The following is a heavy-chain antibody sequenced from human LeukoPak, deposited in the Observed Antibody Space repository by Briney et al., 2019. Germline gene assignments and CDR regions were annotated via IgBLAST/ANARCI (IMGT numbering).Heavy chain of an antibody. Sequence: GGSLSLSCAASGFTFSSYSMNWVRRAPGKGLEWVSSIRSSSSYIYYTDSVKGRFTISRDNAKNSLYLQMNNLRAEDTAVYYCARDGLFNSGSYRDAFDIWGQGTMVTVSS. CDR3: ARDGLFNSGSYRDAFDI. V-gene: IGHV3-21*01. CDR1: GFTFSSYS. J-gene: IGHJ3*02. CDR2: IRSSSSYI. D-gene: IGHD1-26*01.